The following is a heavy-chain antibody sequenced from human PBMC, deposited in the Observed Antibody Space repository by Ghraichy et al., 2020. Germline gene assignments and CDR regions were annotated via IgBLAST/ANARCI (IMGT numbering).Heavy chain of an antibody. Sequence: ASVKVSCKASGYTFTGYYMHWVRQAPGQGLEWMGWINPNSGGTNYAQKFQGRVTMTRDTSISTAYMELSRLRSDDTAVYYCASKGQKEMVRAHPYYFDYWGQGTLVTVSS. D-gene: IGHD5-24*01. V-gene: IGHV1-2*02. CDR3: ASKGQKEMVRAHPYYFDY. J-gene: IGHJ4*02. CDR1: GYTFTGYY. CDR2: INPNSGGT.